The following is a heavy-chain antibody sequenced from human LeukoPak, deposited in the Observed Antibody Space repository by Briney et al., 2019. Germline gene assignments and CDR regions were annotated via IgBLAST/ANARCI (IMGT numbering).Heavy chain of an antibody. CDR1: GGSISHYY. Sequence: SETLSLTCTVSGGSISHYYWSWIRQPPGKGLEWIAYIYYSGSSYYNPSLKSRVTISVDTSKNQFSLKLSSVTAADTAVYYCARDSPDLDYWGQGTLVTVSS. V-gene: IGHV4-59*12. CDR2: IYYSGSS. J-gene: IGHJ4*02. CDR3: ARDSPDLDY.